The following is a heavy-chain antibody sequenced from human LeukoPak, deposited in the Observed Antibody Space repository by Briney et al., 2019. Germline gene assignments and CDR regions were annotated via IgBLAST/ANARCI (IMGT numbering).Heavy chain of an antibody. CDR2: IIPIFGTA. CDR1: GGTFSSYA. J-gene: IGHJ4*02. V-gene: IGHV1-69*13. CDR3: ARGYDSSGYVDY. Sequence: SVKVSCKASGGTFSSYAISWVRQAPGQGLEWMGGIIPIFGTANYAQKFQGRVTITADESTSTAYMELSSLRSEDTAVYYCARGYDSSGYVDYWGQGTLVTVSS. D-gene: IGHD3-22*01.